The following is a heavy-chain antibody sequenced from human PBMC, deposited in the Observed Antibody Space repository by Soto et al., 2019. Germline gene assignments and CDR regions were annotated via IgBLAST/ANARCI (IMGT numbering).Heavy chain of an antibody. J-gene: IGHJ6*02. Sequence: SKGLDWVALISYDGNNKYYADSVKGRFTISRDNSKNTLYLQMNSLRPEDMAVYYCVRNQAQYTRSYYYGMDVWGQRTTVIVSS. D-gene: IGHD2-2*01. CDR2: ISYDGNNK. V-gene: IGHV3-30-3*01. CDR3: VRNQAQYTRSYYYGMDV.